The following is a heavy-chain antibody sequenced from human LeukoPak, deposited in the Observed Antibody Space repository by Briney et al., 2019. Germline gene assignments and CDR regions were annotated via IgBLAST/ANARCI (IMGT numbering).Heavy chain of an antibody. CDR2: IYTSGST. V-gene: IGHV4-4*07. J-gene: IGHJ6*03. D-gene: IGHD3-9*01. Sequence: SETLSLTCTVSGGSISSYYWSWIRQPAGKGLEWIGRIYTSGSTNYNPSLKGRVTMSVDTSKNQFSLKLSSVTAADTAVYYCARDDPYYDILTGYYENYYYYYMDVWGKGTTVTVSS. CDR3: ARDDPYYDILTGYYENYYYYYMDV. CDR1: GGSISSYY.